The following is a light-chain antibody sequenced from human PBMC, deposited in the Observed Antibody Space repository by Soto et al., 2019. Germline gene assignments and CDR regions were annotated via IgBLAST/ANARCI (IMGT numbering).Light chain of an antibody. CDR1: SSDVGDYDY. CDR3: SSYSGRNSFYI. CDR2: DVS. V-gene: IGLV2-14*01. Sequence: QSALTQPAAVSGSPGQAITISCTGASSDVGDYDYVSWYQQHPGKNPKLMIYDVSNRPFGISRRCSGSKSGNSAPLAISGLESEVEADYYCSSYSGRNSFYIFGSRTKVTVL. J-gene: IGLJ1*01.